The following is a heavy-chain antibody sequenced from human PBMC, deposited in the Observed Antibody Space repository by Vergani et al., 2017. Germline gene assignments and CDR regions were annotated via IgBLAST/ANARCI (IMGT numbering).Heavy chain of an antibody. CDR3: ARVNTETNGHLYYYYYMDV. Sequence: QVQLQQWGGGLLKPSETLSLTCVVNGGSFTSYHWTWIRQSPGEGLEWVGDIDHTGRPEYNPSLKSRLTISVDKSRNQFSLPLNSVTATDTAIYFCARVNTETNGHLYYYYYMDVWGQVTAVTVS. J-gene: IGHJ6*03. D-gene: IGHD4-11*01. CDR1: GGSFTSYH. V-gene: IGHV4-34*01. CDR2: IDHTGRP.